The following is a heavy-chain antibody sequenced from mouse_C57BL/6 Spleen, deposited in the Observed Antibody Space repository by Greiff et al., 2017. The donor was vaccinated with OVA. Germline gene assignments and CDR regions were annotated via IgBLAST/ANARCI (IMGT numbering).Heavy chain of an antibody. CDR3: ARLITTVDYAMDY. CDR2: IDPSDSYT. D-gene: IGHD1-1*01. Sequence: QVQLQQPGAELVMPGASVKLSCKASGYTFTSYWMHWVKQRPGQGLEWIGEIDPSDSYTNYNQKFKGKSTLTVDKSSRTAYMQLSSLTSEDSAVYYCARLITTVDYAMDYWGQGTSVTVSS. CDR1: GYTFTSYW. J-gene: IGHJ4*01. V-gene: IGHV1-69*01.